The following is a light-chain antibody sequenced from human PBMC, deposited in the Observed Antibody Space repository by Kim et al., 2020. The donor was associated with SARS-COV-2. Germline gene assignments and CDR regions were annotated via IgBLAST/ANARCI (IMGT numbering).Light chain of an antibody. V-gene: IGKV3-20*01. J-gene: IGKJ1*01. CDR3: HQYGSSPQT. CDR1: QSVRSNS. Sequence: ENVLTQSPGTLSLSPGERATLSCRASQSVRSNSLGWYQQKPGQAPRLLIYGASRRANGILDKFSGSGSGTDFTLTISRLEPEDFAVYYCHQYGSSPQTFGQGTKVEIK. CDR2: GAS.